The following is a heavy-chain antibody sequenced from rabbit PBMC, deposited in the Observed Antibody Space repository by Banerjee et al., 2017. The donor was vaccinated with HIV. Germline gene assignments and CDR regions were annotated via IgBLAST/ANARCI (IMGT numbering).Heavy chain of an antibody. D-gene: IGHD2-1*01. CDR3: ARSLATMTMVMYYFNL. J-gene: IGHJ4*01. CDR1: GFSFGSGYD. CDR2: IDPDYDYT. V-gene: IGHV1S40*01. Sequence: QSLEESGGGLVKPGASLTLTCKASGFSFGSGYDMCWVRQAPGKGLEWIACIDPDYDYTYYASWAKGRFTISLSSSTTVTLQMTSLTAADTATYFCARSLATMTMVMYYFNLWGQGTLVTVS.